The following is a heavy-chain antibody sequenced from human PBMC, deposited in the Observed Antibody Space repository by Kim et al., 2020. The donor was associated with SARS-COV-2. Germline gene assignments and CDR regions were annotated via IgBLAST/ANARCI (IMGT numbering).Heavy chain of an antibody. Sequence: DSGKGRFTISRDNSQNTLFHQMSSLRPEDTAIYYCARGRYGSGSYFNVGDYWGPGTLVTVSS. D-gene: IGHD3-10*01. CDR3: ARGRYGSGSYFNVGDY. V-gene: IGHV3-23*01. J-gene: IGHJ4*02.